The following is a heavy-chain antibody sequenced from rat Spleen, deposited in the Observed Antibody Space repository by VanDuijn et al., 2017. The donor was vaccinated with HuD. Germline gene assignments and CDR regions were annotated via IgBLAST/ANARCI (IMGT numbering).Heavy chain of an antibody. CDR3: SPLPGHNLDY. CDR1: GITFNNYW. CDR2: ISNAGDT. Sequence: EVQLVESGGGRVQPGRSLKLSCVASGITFNNYWMTWIRQAPGKGLEWVASISNAGDTYYPDSVKGRFSISRENAKSTTSRHMNSRRSEDTATYYCSPLPGHNLDYWGQGVMVTASS. D-gene: IGHD1-4*01. J-gene: IGHJ2*01. V-gene: IGHV5-31*01.